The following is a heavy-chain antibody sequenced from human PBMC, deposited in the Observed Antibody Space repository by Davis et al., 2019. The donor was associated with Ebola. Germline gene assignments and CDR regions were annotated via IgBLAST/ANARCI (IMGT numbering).Heavy chain of an antibody. J-gene: IGHJ6*03. CDR2: IRSKANSYAT. CDR1: GFTFSGSA. V-gene: IGHV3-73*01. Sequence: GESLKISCAASGFTFSGSAMHWVRQASGKGLEWVGRIRSKANSYATAYAASVKGRFTISRDDSKNTAYLQMNSLKTEDTAVYYCTLNYYDSSGYYYYYMDVWGKGTTVTVSS. CDR3: TLNYYDSSGYYYYYMDV. D-gene: IGHD3-22*01.